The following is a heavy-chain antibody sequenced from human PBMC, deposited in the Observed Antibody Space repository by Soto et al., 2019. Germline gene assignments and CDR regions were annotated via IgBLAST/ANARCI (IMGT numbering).Heavy chain of an antibody. Sequence: GASVKVSCKASGYTFTGYYMHWVRQAPGQGLEWMGWINPNSGGTNYAQKFQGRVTMTRDTSISTAYMELSRLRSDDTAVYYCARDDYGGNPGVFVDYWGQGTLVTVSS. CDR3: ARDDYGGNPGVFVDY. J-gene: IGHJ4*02. V-gene: IGHV1-2*02. D-gene: IGHD4-17*01. CDR2: INPNSGGT. CDR1: GYTFTGYY.